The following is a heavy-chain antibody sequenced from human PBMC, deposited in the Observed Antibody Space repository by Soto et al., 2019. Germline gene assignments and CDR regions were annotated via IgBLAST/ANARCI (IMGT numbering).Heavy chain of an antibody. Sequence: GGSLRLSCAASGFTVSSNYMSWVRQAPGKGLEWVSVTYSGGSTYYADSVKGRFTISRDNSKNTLYLQMNSLRAEDTAVYYCARGTYDTYYYYYYMDVWGKGTTVTVSS. J-gene: IGHJ6*03. D-gene: IGHD3-9*01. CDR1: GFTVSSNY. CDR3: ARGTYDTYYYYYYMDV. V-gene: IGHV3-66*01. CDR2: TYSGGST.